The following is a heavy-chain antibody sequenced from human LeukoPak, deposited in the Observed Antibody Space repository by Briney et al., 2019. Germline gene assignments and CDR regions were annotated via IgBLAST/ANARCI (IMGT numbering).Heavy chain of an antibody. J-gene: IGHJ5*02. CDR3: ARGMKDSSGWPRKFDP. D-gene: IGHD6-19*01. Sequence: SETLSLTCTVSGGSITSGIYYWNWIRQHPGKGLEWIGNIYYSGSTHYNPSLKSRLTISVDTSKNQFSLELTSVTAADTAVYYCARGMKDSSGWPRKFDPWGQGTLVTVSS. V-gene: IGHV4-31*03. CDR2: IYYSGST. CDR1: GGSITSGIYY.